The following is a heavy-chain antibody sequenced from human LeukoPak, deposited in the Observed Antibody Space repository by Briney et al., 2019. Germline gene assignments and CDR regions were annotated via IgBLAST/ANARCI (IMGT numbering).Heavy chain of an antibody. D-gene: IGHD3-22*01. CDR3: ARAQGSTMIVSFDH. CDR1: GYTFTGYY. V-gene: IGHV1-2*02. CDR2: INPNSGGT. J-gene: IGHJ4*02. Sequence: ASVKVSCKASGYTFTGYYMHWVRQAPGQGLEWMGWINPNSGGTNYAQKFQGRVTMTRDTSISTAYMELSRLRSDDTAVYYCARAQGSTMIVSFDHWGQGTLVTVSS.